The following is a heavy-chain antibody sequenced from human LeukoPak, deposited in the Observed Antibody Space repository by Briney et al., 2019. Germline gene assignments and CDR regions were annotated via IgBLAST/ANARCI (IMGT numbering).Heavy chain of an antibody. CDR2: ISGSGGST. CDR1: GFTFSSYA. J-gene: IGHJ4*02. D-gene: IGHD6-6*01. V-gene: IGHV3-23*01. CDR3: AKGSIAARRWDYFDY. Sequence: GGSLRLSCAASGFTFSSYAMSWVRQAPGKGLEWVSAISGSGGSTYYADSVKGRFTISRDNSKNTLYLQMNSLRAEDTAVYYCAKGSIAARRWDYFDYWGQGTLVTVSS.